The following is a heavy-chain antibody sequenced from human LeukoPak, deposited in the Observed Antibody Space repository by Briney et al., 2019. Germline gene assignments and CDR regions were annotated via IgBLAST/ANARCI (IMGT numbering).Heavy chain of an antibody. Sequence: PSETLSLTCTVSGYSISSGYYWGWIRQPPGKGLEWIGSIYHSGSTYYNPSLKSRVTISVDTSKNQFSLKLSSVTAADTAVYYCAREPPYYYYMDVWGKGTTVTVSS. J-gene: IGHJ6*03. V-gene: IGHV4-38-2*02. CDR2: IYHSGST. CDR1: GYSISSGYY. CDR3: AREPPYYYYMDV.